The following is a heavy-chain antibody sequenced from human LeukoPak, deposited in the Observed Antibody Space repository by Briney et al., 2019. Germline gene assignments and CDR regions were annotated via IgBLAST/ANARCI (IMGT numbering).Heavy chain of an antibody. V-gene: IGHV4-4*07. CDR3: ARVAVAGVGYYYYYYMDV. CDR1: GGSISSYY. CDR2: IYTSGST. J-gene: IGHJ6*03. D-gene: IGHD6-19*01. Sequence: PSETLSLTCTVSGGSISSYYWSWIRQPAGKGLEWIGRIYTSGSTNYNPSLKSRVTMSVDTSKNQFSLKLSSVPAADTAVYYCARVAVAGVGYYYYYYMDVWGKGTTVTVSS.